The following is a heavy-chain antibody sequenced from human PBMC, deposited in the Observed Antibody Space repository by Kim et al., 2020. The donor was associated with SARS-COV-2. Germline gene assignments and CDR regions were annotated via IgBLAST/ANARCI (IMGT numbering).Heavy chain of an antibody. J-gene: IGHJ4*02. CDR1: GFTFSSHW. CDR3: ARDGYSGYDYGYGY. D-gene: IGHD5-12*01. CDR2: IRQGGSEK. Sequence: GGSLRLSCAASGFTFSSHWMSWVRQAPGKGLEWVANIRQGGSEKYYVDSVKGRFTISRDNAKNSLYLQMNSLRAEDTAVYYCARDGYSGYDYGYGYWGQGTLVTVSS. V-gene: IGHV3-7*03.